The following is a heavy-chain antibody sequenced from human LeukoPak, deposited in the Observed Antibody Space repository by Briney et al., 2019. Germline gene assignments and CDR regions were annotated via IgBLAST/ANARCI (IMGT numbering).Heavy chain of an antibody. CDR1: GFTVSSNY. CDR2: ICSGGST. J-gene: IGHJ4*02. V-gene: IGHV3-53*01. D-gene: IGHD6-13*01. CDR3: ARARSSSSDY. Sequence: GGSLRLSCAASGFTVSSNYMSWVRQAPGKGLEWVSVICSGGSTYYADSVKGRFTISRDNSKNTLYLQMNSLRAEDTAVYYCARARSSSSDYWGQGTLVTVSS.